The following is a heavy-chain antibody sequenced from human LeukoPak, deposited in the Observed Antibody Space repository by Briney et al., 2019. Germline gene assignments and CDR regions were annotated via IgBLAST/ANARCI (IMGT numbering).Heavy chain of an antibody. CDR3: TTVAGSVDTAMVTVYYFDY. D-gene: IGHD5-18*01. J-gene: IGHJ4*02. V-gene: IGHV3-15*01. CDR1: GFTFSNAW. CDR2: IKSKTDGGTT. Sequence: GGSLRLSCAASGFTFSNAWMSWVRQAPGKGLEWVGRIKSKTDGGTTDYAAPVKGRFTISRDDSKNTLYLQMNSLKTEDTAVYYCTTVAGSVDTAMVTVYYFDYWGQGTLVTVSS.